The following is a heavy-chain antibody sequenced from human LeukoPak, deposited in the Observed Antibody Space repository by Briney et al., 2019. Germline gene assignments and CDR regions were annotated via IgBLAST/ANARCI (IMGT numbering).Heavy chain of an antibody. Sequence: PSETLSLTCTVSGASVSSASYWTWIRQPPGKGVEWIAHIYNGVNTNYNPSLKSRVTISVDTSKNQFSLRLNSVTAADTAVYYCARSRAFNSGAFDPWGQGTLVTVSS. J-gene: IGHJ5*02. CDR3: ARSRAFNSGAFDP. V-gene: IGHV4-61*01. CDR1: GASVSSASY. D-gene: IGHD1-26*01. CDR2: IYNGVNT.